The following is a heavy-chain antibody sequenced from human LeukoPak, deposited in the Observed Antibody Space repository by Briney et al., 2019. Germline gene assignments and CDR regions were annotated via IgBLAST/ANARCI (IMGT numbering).Heavy chain of an antibody. Sequence: GSLRLSCAASGFTFSSYAMHWVRQAPGKGLEWVAVMSYDGSNKYYADSVKGRFTISRDNSKNTLYLQMNSLRAEDTAVYYCARDAFLDYWGQGTLVTVSS. CDR3: ARDAFLDY. CDR1: GFTFSSYA. V-gene: IGHV3-30-3*01. D-gene: IGHD2/OR15-2a*01. J-gene: IGHJ4*02. CDR2: MSYDGSNK.